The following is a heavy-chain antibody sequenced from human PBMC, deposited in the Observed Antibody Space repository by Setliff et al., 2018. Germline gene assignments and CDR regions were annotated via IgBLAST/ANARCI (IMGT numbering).Heavy chain of an antibody. CDR1: GFTFSTYS. Sequence: PGGSLRLSCAASGFTFSTYSMSWARQAPGKGLEWVSAISGDSVSIYYADSVRGRFTISRDNSKNTLYLQMNNRRDEDTAVYYCARTCSGSGCYAGLESWGQGTPVTVSS. CDR3: ARTCSGSGCYAGLES. J-gene: IGHJ4*02. CDR2: ISGDSVSI. V-gene: IGHV3-23*01. D-gene: IGHD2-15*01.